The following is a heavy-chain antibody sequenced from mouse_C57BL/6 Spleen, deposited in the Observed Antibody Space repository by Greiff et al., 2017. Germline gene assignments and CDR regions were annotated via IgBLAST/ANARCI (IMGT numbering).Heavy chain of an antibody. CDR1: GYTFTSYW. J-gene: IGHJ2*01. D-gene: IGHD1-1*01. Sequence: VKLQQPGAELVRPGSSVKLSCKASGYTFTSYWMHWVKQRPIQGLEWIGNIDPSDSETHYNQKFKDKATLTVDKSSSTAYMQLSSLTSEDSAVYYCARSRTTVVYFDYWGQGTTLTVSS. CDR2: IDPSDSET. CDR3: ARSRTTVVYFDY. V-gene: IGHV1-52*01.